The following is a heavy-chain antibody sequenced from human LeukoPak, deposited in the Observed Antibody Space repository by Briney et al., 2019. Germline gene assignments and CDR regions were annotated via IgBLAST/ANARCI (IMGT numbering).Heavy chain of an antibody. CDR2: ISYDGRQK. D-gene: IGHD2-15*01. V-gene: IGHV3-30*04. CDR3: ARDDIILVVGATPTYFQH. CDR1: GVTFSSYA. J-gene: IGHJ1*01. Sequence: PGGSLRLSCAASGVTFSSYAMHWDRQAPGKGLEWVAVISYDGRQKYYADSVKGRFTISRDNSKNTLYLQMNSLRTEDTAVYYCARDDIILVVGATPTYFQHWGQGTLVTVSS.